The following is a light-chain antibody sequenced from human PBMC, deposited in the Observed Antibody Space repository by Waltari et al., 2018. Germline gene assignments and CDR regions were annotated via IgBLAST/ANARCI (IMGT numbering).Light chain of an antibody. V-gene: IGKV3-15*01. J-gene: IGKJ1*01. Sequence: EVVMTQSPATLSVSPGERATLSCRASQRVSTNLAWSQQKPGQAPRLLIYGAAVRATDIPARFSGGGSGTEFTLTISSLQSEDFAVYYCHQYNDWPPTFGQGTTVEIK. CDR2: GAA. CDR3: HQYNDWPPT. CDR1: QRVSTN.